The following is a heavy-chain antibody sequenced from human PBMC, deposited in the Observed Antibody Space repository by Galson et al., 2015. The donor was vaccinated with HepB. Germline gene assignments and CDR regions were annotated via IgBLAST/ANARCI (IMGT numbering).Heavy chain of an antibody. V-gene: IGHV4-30-4*01. D-gene: IGHD5-24*01. CDR3: ARLWARPEALGHNYAYYYYYAMDV. J-gene: IGHJ6*02. Sequence: CTVSGGSISSGDYYWSWIRQPPGKGLEWIGYIYYSGSTYYNPSLKSRVTISVDTSKNQFSLKLSSVTAADTAVYYCARLWARPEALGHNYAYYYYYAMDVWGQGTTVTVSS. CDR2: IYYSGST. CDR1: GGSISSGDYY.